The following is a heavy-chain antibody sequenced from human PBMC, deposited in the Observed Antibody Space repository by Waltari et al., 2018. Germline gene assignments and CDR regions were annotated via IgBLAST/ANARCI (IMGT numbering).Heavy chain of an antibody. CDR1: GPSFTHYW. J-gene: IGHJ5*02. D-gene: IGHD6-19*01. CDR3: AGAVSGTAWFDP. CDR2: MNLGDSDT. V-gene: IGHV5-51*03. Sequence: EVQLVQSGVEARRPGESPKISWKASGPSFTHYWIGRVVPMPGTGREWMVIMNLGDSDTRYSPSFQGQVTVSADKSISTAYLQWSSLKASDSAMYYCAGAVSGTAWFDPWGQGTLVTVSS.